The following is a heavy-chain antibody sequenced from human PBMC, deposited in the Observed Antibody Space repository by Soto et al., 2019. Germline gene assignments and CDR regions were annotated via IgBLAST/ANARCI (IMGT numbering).Heavy chain of an antibody. V-gene: IGHV4-30-4*01. CDR1: GGSINSDDYY. Sequence: QVQLQESGPGLVKPSQTLSLTCIVSGGSINSDDYYWSWIRQSPGKGLEWIGYIYFSGDTYYNPSLKSRVTISMDTSKNQFSLKLRSVTAADTAIYYCSRSTGRYWGQGTLVTVS. CDR3: SRSTGRY. J-gene: IGHJ4*02. D-gene: IGHD2-21*01. CDR2: IYFSGDT.